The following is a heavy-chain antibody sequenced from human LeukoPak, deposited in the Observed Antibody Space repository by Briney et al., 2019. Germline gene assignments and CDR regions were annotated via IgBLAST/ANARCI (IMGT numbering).Heavy chain of an antibody. CDR1: GGSFSGYY. CDR2: INHSGST. CDR3: AREGLWGSSSSFDY. Sequence: PSETLSLTCAVYGGSFSGYYWSWIRQPPGKGLEWIGEINHSGSTNYNPSLKSRVTISVDTSKNQFSLKLSSVTAADTAVYYCAREGLWGSSSSFDYWGQGTLVTVSS. D-gene: IGHD3-16*01. J-gene: IGHJ4*02. V-gene: IGHV4-34*01.